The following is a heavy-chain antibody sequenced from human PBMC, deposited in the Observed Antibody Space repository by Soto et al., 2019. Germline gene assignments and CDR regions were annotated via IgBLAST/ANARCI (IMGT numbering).Heavy chain of an antibody. J-gene: IGHJ4*02. CDR3: ASRKYYGDYPIDY. Sequence: PSETLSLTCAVYGGSFSGYYWSWIRQPPGRGLEWIGEINHSGSTNYNPSLKGRVTISVDTSKNQFSLKLSSVTAADTAVYYCASRKYYGDYPIDYWGQGTLVTVSS. V-gene: IGHV4-34*01. D-gene: IGHD4-17*01. CDR1: GGSFSGYY. CDR2: INHSGST.